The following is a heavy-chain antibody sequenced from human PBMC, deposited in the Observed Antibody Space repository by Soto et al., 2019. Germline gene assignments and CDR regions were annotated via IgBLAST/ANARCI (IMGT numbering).Heavy chain of an antibody. CDR2: ISYDGSNK. J-gene: IGHJ6*02. V-gene: IGHV3-30*18. CDR3: AKGIAALYYYYGMDV. Sequence: GGSLRLSCAASGFTFSSYGMHWVRQAPGKGLEWVAVISYDGSNKYYADSVKGRFTISRDNSKNTLYLQMNSLRAEDTAVYYCAKGIAALYYYYGMDVWGQGTTVTVSS. D-gene: IGHD6-13*01. CDR1: GFTFSSYG.